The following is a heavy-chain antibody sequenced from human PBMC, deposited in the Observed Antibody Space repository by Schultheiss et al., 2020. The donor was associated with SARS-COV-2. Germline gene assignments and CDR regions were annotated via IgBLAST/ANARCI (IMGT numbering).Heavy chain of an antibody. J-gene: IGHJ5*02. Sequence: SETLSLTCTVSGGSISSYYWSWIRQPPGKGLEWIGYIYYSGSTYYNPSLKSRLTISVDTSKNQFSLKLSSVTAADTAVYYCARVEFTVTTHNWFDPWGQGTLVTVSS. CDR1: GGSISSYY. CDR2: IYYSGST. D-gene: IGHD4-17*01. CDR3: ARVEFTVTTHNWFDP. V-gene: IGHV4-59*12.